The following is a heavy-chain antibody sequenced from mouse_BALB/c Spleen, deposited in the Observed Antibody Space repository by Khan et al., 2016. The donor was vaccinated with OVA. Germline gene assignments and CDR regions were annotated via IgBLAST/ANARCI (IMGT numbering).Heavy chain of an antibody. CDR2: ISYSGRT. CDR3: AGERAY. J-gene: IGHJ3*01. Sequence: EVQLQESGPGLVKPSQSLSLTCTVTGYSITSDYAWNWIRQFPGNKLEWMGYISYSGRTSYTPSLKSRISITRDTSKNQFFLQLNSVTTEDTATYYCAGERAYWGQGTLVTVSA. CDR1: GYSITSDYA. V-gene: IGHV3-2*02.